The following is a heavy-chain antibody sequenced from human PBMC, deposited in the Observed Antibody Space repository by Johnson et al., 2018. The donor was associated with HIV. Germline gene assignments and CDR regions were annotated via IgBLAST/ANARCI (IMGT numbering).Heavy chain of an antibody. D-gene: IGHD3-10*01. CDR2: ISYDGSNK. V-gene: IGHV3-30*18. J-gene: IGHJ3*02. CDR3: AKAMSPMVRGNI. CDR1: GFTFSDHY. Sequence: QLVESGGGLVKPGGSLRLPCAVSGFTFSDHYMSWIRQAPGKGLEWVAVISYDGSNKYYADSVKGRFTISRDNSKNTMYLQMNSLGAGDTAVYYCAKAMSPMVRGNIWGQGTMVTVSS.